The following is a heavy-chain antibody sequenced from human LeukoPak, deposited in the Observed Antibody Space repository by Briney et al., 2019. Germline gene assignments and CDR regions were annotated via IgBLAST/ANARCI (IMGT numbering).Heavy chain of an antibody. CDR1: GGSISSYY. Sequence: SETLSLTCTVSGGSISSYYWSWIRQPPGKGLEWIGYIYYSGGTNYNPSLKSRVTISVDTSKNQFSLKLSSVTAADTAVYYCATLGNYYYDSSGTGDYWGQGTLVTVSS. V-gene: IGHV4-59*01. J-gene: IGHJ4*02. CDR3: ATLGNYYYDSSGTGDY. CDR2: IYYSGGT. D-gene: IGHD3-22*01.